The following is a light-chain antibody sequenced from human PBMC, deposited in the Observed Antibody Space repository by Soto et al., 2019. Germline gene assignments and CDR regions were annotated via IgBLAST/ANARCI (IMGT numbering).Light chain of an antibody. Sequence: EIVLTQSSGTLSLSPGERVTLSCRASQSVSSNYLAWYQQKSGQAPRLLIYRASTRATGIPDRFSGSGFGTDFSLIISRLEPEDSAVYYCQQYAAAPLTCGGGTKVEIK. CDR3: QQYAAAPLT. J-gene: IGKJ4*01. CDR1: QSVSSNY. V-gene: IGKV3-20*01. CDR2: RAS.